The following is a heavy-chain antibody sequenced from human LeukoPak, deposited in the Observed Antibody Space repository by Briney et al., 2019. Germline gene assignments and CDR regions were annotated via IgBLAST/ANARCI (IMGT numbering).Heavy chain of an antibody. D-gene: IGHD6-6*01. CDR2: IKQDGSQR. V-gene: IGHV3-7*01. Sequence: GGSLRLSCTASGFTFSDYWMTWVRQAPGKGPEWVANIKQDGSQRYYVDPVRGRFTISRDNAKNSLFLQMNGLRAEDTAVYYCARRGGSSSRRSPIDYWGQGTLVTVSS. CDR3: ARRGGSSSRRSPIDY. J-gene: IGHJ4*02. CDR1: GFTFSDYW.